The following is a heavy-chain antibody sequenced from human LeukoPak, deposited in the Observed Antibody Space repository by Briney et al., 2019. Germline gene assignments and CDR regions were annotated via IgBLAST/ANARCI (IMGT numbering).Heavy chain of an antibody. Sequence: GGSLRLPCAASGFTFSSYGMQWVRQAPGKGLEWVAVIWYDGSNKYYADSVKGRFTISRDNSKNKLYLQMNSLRAEDTAVYYCARDPGTHTDYWGQGTLVTVSS. J-gene: IGHJ4*02. CDR1: GFTFSSYG. D-gene: IGHD3-10*01. CDR3: ARDPGTHTDY. V-gene: IGHV3-33*01. CDR2: IWYDGSNK.